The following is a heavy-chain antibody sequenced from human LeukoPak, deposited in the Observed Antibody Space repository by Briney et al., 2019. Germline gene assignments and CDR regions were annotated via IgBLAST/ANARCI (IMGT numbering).Heavy chain of an antibody. CDR2: VKEDGTDK. D-gene: IGHD1-26*01. Sequence: GGSLRLSCAASGFTFSRHWMSWVRQAPGKGPEWVARVKEDGTDKCYVDSVKGRFTISRDNSKNTLYLQMNSLRAEDTAVYYRARAGSLGNYFDYWGQGTLVTVSS. CDR3: ARAGSLGNYFDY. CDR1: GFTFSRHW. J-gene: IGHJ4*02. V-gene: IGHV3-7*02.